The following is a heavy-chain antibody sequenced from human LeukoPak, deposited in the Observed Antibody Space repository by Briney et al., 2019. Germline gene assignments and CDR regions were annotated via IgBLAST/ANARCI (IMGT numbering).Heavy chain of an antibody. CDR3: ARKRLRYFDWSNWFDP. CDR1: GGSFSGYY. J-gene: IGHJ5*02. Sequence: SETLSLTCAVYGGSFSGYYWSWIRQPPGKGLEWIGEINHSGSTNYNPSLKSRVTISVDTSKNQFSLKLSSVTAADTAVYYYARKRLRYFDWSNWFDPWGQGTLVTVSS. D-gene: IGHD3-9*01. V-gene: IGHV4-34*01. CDR2: INHSGST.